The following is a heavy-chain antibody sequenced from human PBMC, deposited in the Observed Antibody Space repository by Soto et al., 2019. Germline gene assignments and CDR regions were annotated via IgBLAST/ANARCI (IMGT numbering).Heavy chain of an antibody. D-gene: IGHD2-2*01. J-gene: IGHJ6*02. CDR2: IIPIFGIA. CDR3: SIEMAVLVPAAMEWYYYYGMDV. V-gene: IGHV1-69*13. CDR1: GGTFSSYA. Sequence: GTSVKFSCKASGGTFSSYASSWARQAPGQGQERIKGIIPIFGIANYAQKFQGKVTITADESASTAYMVLSSLRSEDTAVYYCSIEMAVLVPAAMEWYYYYGMDVWGQGTTVTVSS.